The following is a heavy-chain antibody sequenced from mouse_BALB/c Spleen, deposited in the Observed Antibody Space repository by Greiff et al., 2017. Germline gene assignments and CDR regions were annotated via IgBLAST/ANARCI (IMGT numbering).Heavy chain of an antibody. V-gene: IGHV1-20*02. CDR2: INPYNGDT. CDR3: ARRSPDWYFDV. CDR1: GYSFTGYF. J-gene: IGHJ1*01. Sequence: VQLQQSGPELVKPGASVKISCKASGYSFTGYFMNWVMQSHGKSLEWIGRINPYNGDTFYNQKFKGKATLTVDKSSSTAHMELRSLASEDSAVYYCARRSPDWYFDVWGAGTTVTVSS.